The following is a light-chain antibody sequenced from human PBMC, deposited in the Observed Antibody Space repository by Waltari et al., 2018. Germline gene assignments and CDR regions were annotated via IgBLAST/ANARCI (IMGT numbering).Light chain of an antibody. CDR2: GGS. CDR3: CSYTTSITWV. V-gene: IGLV2-23*01. Sequence: QSALTQPASVSGSPGQSITISCTGTRSDVWGYNLVSWYQQHPGTAPKLIIYGGSKRPSGVSNRFSGSKSGNTASLTISGLQAEDEAAYYCCSYTTSITWVFGGGTKLTVL. CDR1: RSDVWGYNL. J-gene: IGLJ3*02.